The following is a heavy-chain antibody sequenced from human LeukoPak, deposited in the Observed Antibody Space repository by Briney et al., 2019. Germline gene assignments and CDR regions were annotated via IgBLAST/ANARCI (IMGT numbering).Heavy chain of an antibody. CDR1: GFTFDDYD. J-gene: IGHJ3*02. D-gene: IGHD3-16*01. Sequence: RPGGSLRLSCAASGFTFDDYDMSWVRQAPGKGLEWVSNINWNGNYIGYADSVKGRFTISRDNAKNSLYLQTNSLRAEDTALYYCARAYYDTRPLRHLRQTGAFDIWGQGTMVSVSS. CDR2: INWNGNYI. V-gene: IGHV3-20*04. CDR3: ARAYYDTRPLRHLRQTGAFDI.